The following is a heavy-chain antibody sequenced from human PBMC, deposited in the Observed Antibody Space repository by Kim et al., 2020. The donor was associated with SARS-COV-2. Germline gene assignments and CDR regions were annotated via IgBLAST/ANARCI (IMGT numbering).Heavy chain of an antibody. V-gene: IGHV4-31*01. CDR3: ARARITMIVVDAFDI. J-gene: IGHJ3*02. Sequence: SHSSLVTKSVDTSKNQFSLELSSVTAADTAVYYCARARITMIVVDAFDIWGQGTMVTVSS. D-gene: IGHD3-22*01.